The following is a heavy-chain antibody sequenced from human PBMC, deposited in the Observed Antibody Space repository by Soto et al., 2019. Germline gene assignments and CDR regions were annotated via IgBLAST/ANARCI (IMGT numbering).Heavy chain of an antibody. V-gene: IGHV3-21*01. D-gene: IGHD2-2*01. CDR1: GFSFSSYS. Sequence: LRLSCAASGFSFSSYSMNWVRQAPGKGLEWVSSISSSSYYIYYADSVKGRFTISRDNAKNSLYLQMNSLRAEDTAVYYCARDGCRTTSCHDYWGQGTLVTVSS. CDR3: ARDGCRTTSCHDY. CDR2: ISSSSYYI. J-gene: IGHJ4*02.